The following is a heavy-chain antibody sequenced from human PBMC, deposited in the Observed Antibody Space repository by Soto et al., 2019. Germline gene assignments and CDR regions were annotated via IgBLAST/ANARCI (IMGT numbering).Heavy chain of an antibody. Sequence: ASVKVSCKASGYTFTRYYMHWVRQAPGQGLEWMGMINPSGGSTSFAQKFQGRVTMTRDTSTSTVYMELSSLRSEDTAVYYCTREATDHNFDYWGQGTLVTVSS. V-gene: IGHV1-46*03. D-gene: IGHD4-4*01. CDR1: GYTFTRYY. CDR3: TREATDHNFDY. CDR2: INPSGGST. J-gene: IGHJ4*02.